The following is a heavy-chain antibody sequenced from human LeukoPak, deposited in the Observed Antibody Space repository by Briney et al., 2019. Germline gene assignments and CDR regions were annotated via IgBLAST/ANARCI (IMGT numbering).Heavy chain of an antibody. CDR1: GFTFSSHG. CDR2: IWYDGSKT. J-gene: IGHJ5*02. CDR3: AKDLSYGSLWSDP. D-gene: IGHD3-10*01. Sequence: GRSLRLSCAASGFTFSSHGMQWVRQAPGKGLEWVALIWYDGSKTNYVDSVMGRFTISRDSSKNTLYLQMDNLRVEDTAVYFCAKDLSYGSLWSDPWGQGTLVTVSS. V-gene: IGHV3-33*06.